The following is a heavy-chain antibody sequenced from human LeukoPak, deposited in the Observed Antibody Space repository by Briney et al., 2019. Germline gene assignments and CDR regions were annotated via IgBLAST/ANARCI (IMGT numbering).Heavy chain of an antibody. CDR2: ISAYNGNT. CDR3: ARDYVAARPKYYYYGMDV. Sequence: GASVKVSCKASGYTFTGYYMHWVRQASGQGLEWMGWISAYNGNTNYAQKLQGRVTMTTDTSTSTAYMELRSLRSDDTAVYYCARDYVAARPKYYYYGMDVWGQGTTVTVSS. D-gene: IGHD6-6*01. J-gene: IGHJ6*02. V-gene: IGHV1-18*04. CDR1: GYTFTGYY.